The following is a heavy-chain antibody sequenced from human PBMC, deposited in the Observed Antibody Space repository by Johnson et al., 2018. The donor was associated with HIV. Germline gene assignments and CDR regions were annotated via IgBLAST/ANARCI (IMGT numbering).Heavy chain of an antibody. J-gene: IGHJ3*02. Sequence: QVQLVESGGGVVQPGGSLRLSCAASGFTFSSYGMHWVRQAPGKGLEWVAFIRYDGGNKYYADSVKGRFTISRDNSKNTLCLQINSLRAEDTAVYYCARGVVGVLSNAFDIWGQGTMVIVSS. CDR2: IRYDGGNK. CDR1: GFTFSSYG. D-gene: IGHD1-26*01. V-gene: IGHV3-30*02. CDR3: ARGVVGVLSNAFDI.